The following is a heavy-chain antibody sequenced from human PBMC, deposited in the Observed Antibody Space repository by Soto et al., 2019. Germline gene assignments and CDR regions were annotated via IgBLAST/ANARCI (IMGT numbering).Heavy chain of an antibody. CDR1: GFSFSSYG. D-gene: IGHD6-13*01. CDR3: AKDPSTTSTWYLPPDY. CDR2: ISYDGNNE. Sequence: GSLRLSCAASGFSFSSYGMHWVRQAPPGKGLEWVAGISYDGNNEYYGDSVKGRFTISRDNSKNTLYLQMNSLRAEDTAVYYCAKDPSTTSTWYLPPDYWGQGALVTVSS. J-gene: IGHJ4*02. V-gene: IGHV3-30*18.